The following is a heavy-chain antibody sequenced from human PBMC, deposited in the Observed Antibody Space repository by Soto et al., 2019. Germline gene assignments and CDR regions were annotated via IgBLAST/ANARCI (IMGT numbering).Heavy chain of an antibody. CDR2: IYPGDSDT. J-gene: IGHJ6*02. D-gene: IGHD4-4*01. V-gene: IGHV5-51*01. Sequence: GASLKISCKGSGYSFTSYWSGWVRQMPGKGLEWMGIIYPGDSDTRYSPSFQGQVTISADRSISTAYLQWSSLKASDTAMYYCARQVTTVTSNYYYYGMDVWGQGTTVTVSS. CDR3: ARQVTTVTSNYYYYGMDV. CDR1: GYSFTSYW.